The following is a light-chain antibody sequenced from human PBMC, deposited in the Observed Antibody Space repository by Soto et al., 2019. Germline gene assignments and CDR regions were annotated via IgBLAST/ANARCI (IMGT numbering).Light chain of an antibody. V-gene: IGKV3-11*01. CDR1: QSVDSY. Sequence: EIVLTQSPASLSLSPLEVAARSCMASQSVDSYLVWYQQKPGQAPRLLIFGASNRATGIPARLSGSGSGTDFTLTINSLEPDDFAVYYCQQRDSWPITFGQGTRLEIK. CDR2: GAS. J-gene: IGKJ5*01. CDR3: QQRDSWPIT.